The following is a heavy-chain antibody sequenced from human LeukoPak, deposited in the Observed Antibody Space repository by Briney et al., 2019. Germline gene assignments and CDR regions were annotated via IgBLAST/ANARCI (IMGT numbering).Heavy chain of an antibody. CDR1: GGSISSGDHY. V-gene: IGHV4-30-4*01. Sequence: PSQTLSLTCTVSGGSISSGDHYWSWIRQPPGKGLEWIGYFYDSGSPNYNSSLKSRVTISVDTSKNQFSLKLSSVTAADTAVYYCARGVRGFAESYLGFWGQGTLVTVSS. D-gene: IGHD3-10*01. CDR3: ARGVRGFAESYLGF. CDR2: FYDSGSP. J-gene: IGHJ4*02.